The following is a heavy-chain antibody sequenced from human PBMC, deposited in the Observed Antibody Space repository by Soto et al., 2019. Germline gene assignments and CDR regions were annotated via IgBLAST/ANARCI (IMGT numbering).Heavy chain of an antibody. J-gene: IGHJ6*02. V-gene: IGHV1-2*04. Sequence: QVQLVQSGAEVKKPGASVKVSCKASGYTFTGYYMHWVRQAPGQGLEWMGWINPNSGGTNYAQKFQGWVTMTRDTSISTAYMELRRLRSDDTAVYYCAREGDILTGLYGMDVWGQGTTVTVSS. CDR3: AREGDILTGLYGMDV. D-gene: IGHD3-9*01. CDR1: GYTFTGYY. CDR2: INPNSGGT.